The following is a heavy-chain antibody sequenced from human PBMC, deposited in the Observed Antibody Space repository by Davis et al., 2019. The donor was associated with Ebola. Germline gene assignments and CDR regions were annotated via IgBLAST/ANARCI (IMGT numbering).Heavy chain of an antibody. CDR2: IYSGGTT. J-gene: IGHJ4*02. Sequence: GGSLRLSCAASGFSVSSDCMTWVRQAPGKGLEWVSIIYSGGTTYYADSVKGRFTISRDSSKNTLYLQMNSLRAEDTAVYYCARDDFCSLWGQGTLVTVSS. CDR3: ARDDFCSL. V-gene: IGHV3-53*01. CDR1: GFSVSSDC. D-gene: IGHD3-3*01.